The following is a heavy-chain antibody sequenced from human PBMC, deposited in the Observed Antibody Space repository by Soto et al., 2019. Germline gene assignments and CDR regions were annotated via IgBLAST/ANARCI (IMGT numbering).Heavy chain of an antibody. CDR1: GDSVSGYYW. CDR3: ASGAYWNFAY. D-gene: IGHD1-1*01. V-gene: IGHV4-4*02. CDR2: VYHDGST. Sequence: SETLSLTCAVSGDSVSGYYWWSWVRQPPGKGLEWIGEVYHDGSTNYKTSLKSRLTISLDTSKNQFSLKLNSVTAADTAVYYCASGAYWNFAYWGQGALVTVSS. J-gene: IGHJ4*02.